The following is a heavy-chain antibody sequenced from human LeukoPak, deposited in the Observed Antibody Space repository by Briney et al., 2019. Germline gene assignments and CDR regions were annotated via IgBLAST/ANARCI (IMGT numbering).Heavy chain of an antibody. V-gene: IGHV4-39*07. CDR1: GGSISSSSYY. CDR2: IYYSGST. Sequence: NPSETLSLTCTVSGGSISSSSYYWGWIRQPPGKGLEWIGSIYYSGSTYYNPSLKSRVTISVDTSKNQFSLKLSSVTAADTAVYYCARDVTEGTITGRWAFDYWGQGTLVTVSS. D-gene: IGHD5-12*01. J-gene: IGHJ4*02. CDR3: ARDVTEGTITGRWAFDY.